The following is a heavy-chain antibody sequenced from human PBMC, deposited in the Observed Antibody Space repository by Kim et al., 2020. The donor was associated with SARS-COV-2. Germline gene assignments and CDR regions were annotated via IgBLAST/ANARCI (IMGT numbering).Heavy chain of an antibody. CDR3: ARDSTGYFDS. Sequence: NPTYAQGFTGRFVISLDTTVSTAYLQVSSLKAEATAVYYCARDSTGYFDSWGQGTLVTVSS. V-gene: IGHV7-4-1*02. CDR2: NP. D-gene: IGHD2-8*02. J-gene: IGHJ4*02.